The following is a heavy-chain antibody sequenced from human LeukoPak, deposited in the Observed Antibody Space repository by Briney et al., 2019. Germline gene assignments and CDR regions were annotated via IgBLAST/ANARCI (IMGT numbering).Heavy chain of an antibody. CDR3: VGAARWLAFDY. D-gene: IGHD6-19*01. Sequence: GGSLRLSCAVSVFTVRSIHMAWVRQAPGKGLEWVSVIYNGDNTYYAESVRGRIAISRDHSKNTLYLQMNSERAEDTGLYHCVGAARWLAFDYWGQGTLVTLSS. CDR1: VFTVRSIH. V-gene: IGHV3-66*01. CDR2: IYNGDNT. J-gene: IGHJ4*02.